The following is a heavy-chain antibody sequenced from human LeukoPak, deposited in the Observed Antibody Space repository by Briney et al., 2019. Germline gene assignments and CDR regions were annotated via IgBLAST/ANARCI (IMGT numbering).Heavy chain of an antibody. V-gene: IGHV3-7*05. Sequence: GGSLRLSCVASGFTFSSYEMNWVRQAPGKGLGWVANIQQDGGQKYYVDSVKGRFTISRDNAKNSLYLQMNSLRAEDTAVYYCTAAYDTVGFYYRYYFDSWGQGALVTVSS. CDR1: GFTFSSYE. CDR2: IQQDGGQK. J-gene: IGHJ4*02. D-gene: IGHD3-22*01. CDR3: TAAYDTVGFYYRYYFDS.